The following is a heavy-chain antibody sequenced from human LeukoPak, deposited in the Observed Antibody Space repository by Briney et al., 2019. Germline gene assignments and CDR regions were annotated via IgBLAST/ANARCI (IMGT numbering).Heavy chain of an antibody. V-gene: IGHV1-69*05. D-gene: IGHD3-22*01. J-gene: IGHJ4*02. Sequence: SVKVSCKASGGTFSSYAISWVRQAPGQGLEWMGGIIPIFGTANYAQKLQGRVTMTTDTSTSTAYMELRSLRSDDTAVYYCARDHYDSSGYCMEWGQGTLVTVSS. CDR3: ARDHYDSSGYCME. CDR2: IIPIFGTA. CDR1: GGTFSSYA.